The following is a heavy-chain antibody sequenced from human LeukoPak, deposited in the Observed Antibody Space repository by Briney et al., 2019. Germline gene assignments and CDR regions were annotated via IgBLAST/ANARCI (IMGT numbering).Heavy chain of an antibody. J-gene: IGHJ4*02. CDR2: IFKSGTT. D-gene: IGHD3-22*01. V-gene: IGHV4-61*02. CDR3: AGDGGYYGTPDY. Sequence: PSETLSLTCNVSGDSVSSGTYYWTWIRQPAGKGLEWIGRIFKSGTTNYNPSLKSRVTISLDTSKNQFSLKLSSVTAADTAVYYCAGDGGYYGTPDYWGQGTLVTVSS. CDR1: GDSVSSGTYY.